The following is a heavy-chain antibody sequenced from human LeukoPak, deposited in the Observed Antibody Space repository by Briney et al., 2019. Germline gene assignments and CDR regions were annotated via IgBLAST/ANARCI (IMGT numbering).Heavy chain of an antibody. J-gene: IGHJ4*02. CDR2: IYSDGST. Sequence: PGGSLRLSCAASGFTVSGNYMSWVRQAPGKGLEWLSVIYSDGSTYYADFVKGRFTISRDNSKNTLYLQVNSLRAEDTAVYYCARIPIVLITSGGYWGQGTLVTVSS. CDR3: ARIPIVLITSGGY. V-gene: IGHV3-53*01. D-gene: IGHD3-22*01. CDR1: GFTVSGNY.